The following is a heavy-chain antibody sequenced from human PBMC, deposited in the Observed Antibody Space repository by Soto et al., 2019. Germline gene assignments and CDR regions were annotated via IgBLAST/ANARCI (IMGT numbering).Heavy chain of an antibody. CDR2: SYYSGST. V-gene: IGHV4-31*03. D-gene: IGHD6-19*01. CDR1: GGSISSGGYY. CDR3: ARYGVGTVAGRDNY. J-gene: IGHJ4*02. Sequence: QVQLQESGPGLVKPSQTLSLTCTVSGGSISSGGYYWRWIRQHPGKGLEWIGYSYYSGSTYYNPSLRSRVTISVETSKNKFSLKLSSVTAADTAVYYCARYGVGTVAGRDNYWGQGTLVTVSS.